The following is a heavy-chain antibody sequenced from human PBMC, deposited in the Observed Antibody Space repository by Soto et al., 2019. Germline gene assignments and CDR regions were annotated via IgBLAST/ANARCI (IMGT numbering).Heavy chain of an antibody. CDR1: RASVSSGAYH. CDR3: AGGRLTSVTVNAGSWDLYSFSLMDV. D-gene: IGHD2-15*01. J-gene: IGHJ6*01. CDR2: IYNSGTT. V-gene: IGHV4-61*08. Sequence: SGNLSLTCTVSRASVSSGAYHWTWFRQSPGQGLEWIGYIYNSGTTKYSPSLQSRVVISVDTFENQFSLKLTSVTAADTALYYCAGGRLTSVTVNAGSWDLYSFSLMDVLRQATTVT.